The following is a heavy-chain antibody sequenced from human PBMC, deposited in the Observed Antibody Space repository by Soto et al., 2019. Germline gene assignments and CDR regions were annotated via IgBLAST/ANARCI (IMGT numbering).Heavy chain of an antibody. J-gene: IGHJ6*02. CDR1: GYSFTSYW. CDR3: ARQASTIFGVVKDYYYYYGMDV. Sequence: PGQPLKISSKGSGYSFTSYWIGRVRQMPGKGLEWMGIIYPGDSDTRYSPSFQGQVTISADKSISTAYLQWSSLKASDTAMYYCARQASTIFGVVKDYYYYYGMDVWGQGTTVTVSS. V-gene: IGHV5-51*01. D-gene: IGHD3-3*01. CDR2: IYPGDSDT.